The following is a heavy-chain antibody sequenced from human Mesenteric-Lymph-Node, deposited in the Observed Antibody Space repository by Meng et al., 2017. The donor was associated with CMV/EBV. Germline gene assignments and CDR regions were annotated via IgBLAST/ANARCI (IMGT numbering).Heavy chain of an antibody. V-gene: IGHV3-23*01. CDR2: ISGSTITT. CDR1: GFTFSSFA. CDR3: ARPLYSSNWYWFDP. J-gene: IGHJ5*02. Sequence: GESLKISCAASGFTFSSFAMSWVRQAPGKGLEWVSGISGSTITTYYADSVKGRFTISRDNSKNTLYLQMNGLRVEDTAVYYCARPLYSSNWYWFDPWGQGTLVTVSS. D-gene: IGHD6-13*01.